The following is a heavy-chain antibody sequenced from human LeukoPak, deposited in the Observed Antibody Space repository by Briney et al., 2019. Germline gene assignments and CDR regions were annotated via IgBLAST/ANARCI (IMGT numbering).Heavy chain of an antibody. CDR1: GFTFSDYA. CDR2: ISGSGGST. D-gene: IGHD3-22*01. J-gene: IGHJ4*02. V-gene: IGHV3-23*01. Sequence: GGSLRLSCAASGFTFSDYAMTWVRQAPGKGLEWVSAISGSGGSTYYADSVKGRFTISRDNSKNTLYLQMNSLRAEDTAVYYCARGGPLYYYDSSGSYYFDYWGQGTLVTVSS. CDR3: ARGGPLYYYDSSGSYYFDY.